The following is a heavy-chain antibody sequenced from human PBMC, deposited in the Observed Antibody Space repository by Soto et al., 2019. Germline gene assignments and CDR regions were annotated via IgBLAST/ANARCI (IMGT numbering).Heavy chain of an antibody. J-gene: IGHJ5*02. V-gene: IGHV4-4*07. D-gene: IGHD6-13*01. Sequence: SETLSLTCTVSGASMKSYHWSWIRQPAGKGLEWIGHIHSSGSTNYNPSLKSRVTMSVDTSKNQFSLRLMSLTAADTAVYYCARDRGVAAAGITWFDPWGQGSLVTVSS. CDR3: ARDRGVAAAGITWFDP. CDR2: IHSSGST. CDR1: GASMKSYH.